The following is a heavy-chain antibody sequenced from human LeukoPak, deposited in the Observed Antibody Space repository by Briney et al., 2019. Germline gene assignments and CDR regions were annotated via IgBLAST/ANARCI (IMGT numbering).Heavy chain of an antibody. J-gene: IGHJ6*02. D-gene: IGHD2-15*01. CDR1: GFTFSSYS. V-gene: IGHV3-23*01. CDR3: ARDRCSGGSCYGYYYGMDV. CDR2: ISGSGGST. Sequence: TGGSLRLSCAASGFTFSSYSMSWVRQAPGKGLEWVSAISGSGGSTYYADSVKGRFTISRDNYKNTLYLQMNSLRAEDTAVYYCARDRCSGGSCYGYYYGMDVWGQGTTVTVSS.